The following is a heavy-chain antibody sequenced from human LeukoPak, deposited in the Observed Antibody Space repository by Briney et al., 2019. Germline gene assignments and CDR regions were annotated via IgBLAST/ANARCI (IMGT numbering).Heavy chain of an antibody. CDR2: IRYDGSNK. Sequence: GGSLRLSCAASGFTFSSYGMHWVRQAPGKGPEWVAFIRYDGSNKYYADSVKGRFTISRDNSKNTLYLQMNSLRAEDTAVYYCAKIWTTIFGVDDAFDIWGQGTMVTVSS. V-gene: IGHV3-30*02. D-gene: IGHD3-3*01. CDR3: AKIWTTIFGVDDAFDI. J-gene: IGHJ3*02. CDR1: GFTFSSYG.